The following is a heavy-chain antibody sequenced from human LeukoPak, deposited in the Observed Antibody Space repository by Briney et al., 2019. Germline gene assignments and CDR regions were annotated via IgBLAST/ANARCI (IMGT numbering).Heavy chain of an antibody. CDR1: GFTFDDYG. CDR3: ARDKGYCSSTSCYNKGPFDY. Sequence: GGSLRLSCAASGFTFDDYGMSWVRQAPGKGLEWVSGINWNGGSTGYADSVKGRFTISRDNAKNSLYLQMNSLRAEDTAVYYCARDKGYCSSTSCYNKGPFDYWGQGTLVTVSS. CDR2: INWNGGST. D-gene: IGHD2-2*02. V-gene: IGHV3-20*04. J-gene: IGHJ4*02.